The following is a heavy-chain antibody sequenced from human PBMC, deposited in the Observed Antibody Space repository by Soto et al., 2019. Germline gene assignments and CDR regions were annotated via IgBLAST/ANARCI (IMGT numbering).Heavy chain of an antibody. V-gene: IGHV4-59*01. CDR2: IYYSGST. CDR1: GGSISSYY. CDR3: ARDQRFLEWLSYGMDV. Sequence: SETLSLTCTVSGGSISSYYWSWIRQPPGKGLEWIGYIYYSGSTNYNPSLKSRVTISVDTSKNQFSLKLSSVTAADTAVYYCARDQRFLEWLSYGMDVWGQGTTVTVSS. D-gene: IGHD3-3*01. J-gene: IGHJ6*02.